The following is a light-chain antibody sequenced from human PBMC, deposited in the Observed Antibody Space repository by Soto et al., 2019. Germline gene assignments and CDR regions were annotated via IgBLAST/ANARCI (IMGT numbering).Light chain of an antibody. Sequence: DIQMTQTPSSLSASVGDRVTSTCRASQSISNWLAWYQQKPGKAPKILIYKTSSLESGVPSRFSGSGSGTEFTLTISSLQPDDFATYYCQHYNSYSEAFGQGTKVDIK. J-gene: IGKJ1*01. CDR2: KTS. CDR3: QHYNSYSEA. V-gene: IGKV1-5*03. CDR1: QSISNW.